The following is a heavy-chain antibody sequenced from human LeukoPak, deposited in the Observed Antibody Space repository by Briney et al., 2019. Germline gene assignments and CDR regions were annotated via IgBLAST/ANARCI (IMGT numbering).Heavy chain of an antibody. J-gene: IGHJ4*02. CDR3: ARDRHYYDSSGYEIGY. V-gene: IGHV4-61*02. CDR2: IYTSGST. D-gene: IGHD3-22*01. CDR1: GGSISSGSYY. Sequence: SETLSLTCTVSGGSISSGSYYWSWIRQPAGKGLEWIGRIYTSGSTNYNPSLKSRVTISVDTSKNQFSLKLSSVTAADTAVYYCARDRHYYDSSGYEIGYWGQGTLVTVSS.